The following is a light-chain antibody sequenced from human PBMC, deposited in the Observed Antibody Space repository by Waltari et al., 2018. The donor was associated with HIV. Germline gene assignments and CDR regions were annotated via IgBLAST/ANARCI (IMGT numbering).Light chain of an antibody. CDR2: DVN. V-gene: IGLV2-11*01. CDR3: CSYAGSNTFYV. CDR1: SRDIGGYNY. J-gene: IGLJ1*01. Sequence: QSALTQPRSVSGSPGQTVTISCRGTSRDIGGYNYVSWYQQHPAEAPRLMIYDVNKRPSGVPDRLSGSKSSNTASLTISGLQAEDEADYYCCSYAGSNTFYVFVTGTEVTVL.